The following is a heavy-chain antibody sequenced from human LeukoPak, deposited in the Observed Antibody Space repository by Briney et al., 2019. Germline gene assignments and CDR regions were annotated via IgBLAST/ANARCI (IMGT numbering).Heavy chain of an antibody. CDR2: MCGSAGCT. D-gene: IGHD3-22*01. V-gene: IGHV3-23*01. CDR3: ARDRPNYHESNGHYYQRDGDH. Sequence: PGGSLRLSCAASGFTFNIYAMSWVRLAPGKGLQWVASMCGSAGCTYYADSVKGRFTISRDNSKNTLYLQMNSLRAEDTAIYYCARDRPNYHESNGHYYQRDGDHWGQGTLSPSP. CDR1: GFTFNIYA. J-gene: IGHJ5*02.